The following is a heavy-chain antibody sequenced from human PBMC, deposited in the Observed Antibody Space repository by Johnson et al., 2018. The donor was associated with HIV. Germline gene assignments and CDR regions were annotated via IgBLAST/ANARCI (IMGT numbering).Heavy chain of an antibody. D-gene: IGHD1-26*01. J-gene: IGHJ3*02. Sequence: EMQLVESGGGLVHPGGSLRLSCAASGFTVSSNYMSWVRQAPGKGLEWVSSISGSGGSTYYADSVKGRFTISRDNSKNTLYLQMNSLRAEDTAVYYWARSSGSYWRGTFDIWGQGTMVTVSS. CDR2: ISGSGGST. CDR3: ARSSGSYWRGTFDI. V-gene: IGHV3-23*04. CDR1: GFTVSSNY.